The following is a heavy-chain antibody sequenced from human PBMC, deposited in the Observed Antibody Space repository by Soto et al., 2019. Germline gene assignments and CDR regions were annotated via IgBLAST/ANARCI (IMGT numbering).Heavy chain of an antibody. J-gene: IGHJ6*02. Sequence: ASVKVSCKASGYTFTSYGISWVRQAPGQGLEWMGWISAYNGNTNYAQKLQGRVTMTTDTSTSTAYMELRSLRSGDTAVYYCAREGRNVVATIGKPYYYGMDVWGQGTTVTVSS. CDR1: GYTFTSYG. CDR2: ISAYNGNT. V-gene: IGHV1-18*01. CDR3: AREGRNVVATIGKPYYYGMDV. D-gene: IGHD5-12*01.